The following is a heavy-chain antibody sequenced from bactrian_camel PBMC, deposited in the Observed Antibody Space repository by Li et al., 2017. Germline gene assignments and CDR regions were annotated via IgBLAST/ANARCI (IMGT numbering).Heavy chain of an antibody. J-gene: IGHJ4*01. CDR3: AQRGAIFEYIN. CDR1: GFTFSTYA. V-gene: IGHV3S31*01. D-gene: IGHD3*01. Sequence: DVQLVESGGGLVQPGGSVRLSCAASGFTFSTYAMNWVRRAPGKGLEWVSGIDHDGGITYYSDSVEGRFTISRDNAKNTLYLQLNSLKTEDTAMYYCAQRGAIFEYINWGQGTQVTVS. CDR2: IDHDGGIT.